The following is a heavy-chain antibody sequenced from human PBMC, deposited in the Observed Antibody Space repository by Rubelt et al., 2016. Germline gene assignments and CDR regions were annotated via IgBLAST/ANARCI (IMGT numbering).Heavy chain of an antibody. V-gene: IGHV1-18*01. D-gene: IGHD1-26*01. CDR3: VRGRLATTHIF. J-gene: IGHJ4*02. Sequence: QVQLVQSGAEVKKPGSSVKVSCKASGGTFSSYAISWVRQAPGQGLEWMGWISAYSGNTHYAQKFQGRVTMTSNTSRCTAYMERGSVRSDDAAVYDGVRGRLATTHIFWGQGAPVTVSS. CDR2: ISAYSGNT. CDR1: GGTFSSYA.